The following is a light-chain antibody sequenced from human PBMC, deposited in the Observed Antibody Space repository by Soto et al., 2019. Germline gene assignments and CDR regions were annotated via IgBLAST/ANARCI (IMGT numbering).Light chain of an antibody. J-gene: IGKJ2*01. CDR1: QSVSSTY. V-gene: IGKV3-20*01. CDR3: QQHLNSPFT. Sequence: EVVLVQSPGTLSLSPGERATLSCRASQSVSSTYLAWYQQKPGQAPRLLIYGASSRAAGIPDRFSGSVSGRDFTLTISGLDPEDFAVYYCQQHLNSPFTFGLGTNLEIK. CDR2: GAS.